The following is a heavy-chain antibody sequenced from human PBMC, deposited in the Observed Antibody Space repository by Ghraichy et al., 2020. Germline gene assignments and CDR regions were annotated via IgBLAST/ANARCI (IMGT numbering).Heavy chain of an antibody. CDR2: IYYTGTT. Sequence: SETLSLTCTVSGGSITTSSYHWGWIRQPPGKGLERIGNIYYTGTTYSNPSLKSRFTMSVDRSQNKFSLMLNSVTAADTAVYFCARHNPYWYFDLWGPGTLVTVSS. CDR3: ARHNPYWYFDL. V-gene: IGHV4-39*01. J-gene: IGHJ2*01. CDR1: GGSITTSSYH.